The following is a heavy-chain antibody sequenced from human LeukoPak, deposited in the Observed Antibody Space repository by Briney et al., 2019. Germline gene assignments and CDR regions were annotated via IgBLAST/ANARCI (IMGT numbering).Heavy chain of an antibody. V-gene: IGHV1-24*01. CDR1: GYTLTELS. CDR2: FDPEDGGT. D-gene: IGHD6-13*01. CDR3: ATTRRPMYSSSWYGNWFDP. Sequence: ASVKVSCKVSGYTLTELSMHWVRQAPGKGLEWMGGFDPEDGGTIYAQKFQGRVTMTEDTSTDTAYMELSSLRSEDTAVYYCATTRRPMYSSSWYGNWFDPWGQGTLVTVSS. J-gene: IGHJ5*02.